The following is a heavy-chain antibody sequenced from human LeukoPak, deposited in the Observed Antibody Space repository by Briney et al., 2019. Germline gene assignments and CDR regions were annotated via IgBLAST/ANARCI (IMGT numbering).Heavy chain of an antibody. CDR2: ISSSGSTI. CDR3: ANFQTVGVKPFEH. Sequence: GGSLRLSCAASGFTFSDCYMSWIRQAPGKGLEWVSYISSSGSTIYYADSVKGRFTISRDNAKNSLYLQMESLRVEDTAVYYCANFQTVGVKPFEHWGQGTLVTVSS. V-gene: IGHV3-11*04. J-gene: IGHJ5*02. CDR1: GFTFSDCY. D-gene: IGHD1-26*01.